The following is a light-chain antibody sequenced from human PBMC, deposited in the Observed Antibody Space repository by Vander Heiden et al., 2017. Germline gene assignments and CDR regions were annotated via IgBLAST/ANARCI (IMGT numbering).Light chain of an antibody. J-gene: IGKJ2*01. CDR1: QSVSSY. Sequence: EIVLTQSPATLALSPGERATLSSRATQSVSSYLAWYHQNPGQAPRLLIYAASNRATGIPARFSGSGSGTDFTLTISSLEPEDFAVYSCRQRSNWPYTFGQGTKLEIK. V-gene: IGKV3-11*01. CDR3: RQRSNWPYT. CDR2: AAS.